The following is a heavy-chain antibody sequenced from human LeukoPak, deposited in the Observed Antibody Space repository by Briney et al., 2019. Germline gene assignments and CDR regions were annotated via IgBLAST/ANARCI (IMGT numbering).Heavy chain of an antibody. V-gene: IGHV4-4*07. D-gene: IGHD2-2*01. CDR2: IYTSGTT. CDR3: VRDGRGYCSSSSVCYSWFDP. Sequence: KSSETLSLTCTVSGGSVNSYYWSWIRQPAGKGLKWIGRIYTSGTTNYNPSLKSRVSMSVDTSKNQFSLKLSSLTAADTAVYYCVRDGRGYCSSSSVCYSWFDPWGQGTLVAVSS. J-gene: IGHJ5*02. CDR1: GGSVNSYY.